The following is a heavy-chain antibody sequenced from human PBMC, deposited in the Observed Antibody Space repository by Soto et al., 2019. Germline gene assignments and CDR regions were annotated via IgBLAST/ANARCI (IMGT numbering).Heavy chain of an antibody. CDR1: GFTFTSYA. J-gene: IGHJ4*02. CDR3: AKHDSWTLHKTGLES. CDR2: ISGSGGDT. D-gene: IGHD3-3*01. V-gene: IGHV3-23*01. Sequence: EVQLLESGGGLVQPGGSLRLSCSASGFTFTSYAMSWVRQAPGKGLEWVSGISGSGGDTKNADSVKGPFTISRDNCKNMLYLQMNSLRAADTAVYYCAKHDSWTLHKTGLESWGQGTRVTVSS.